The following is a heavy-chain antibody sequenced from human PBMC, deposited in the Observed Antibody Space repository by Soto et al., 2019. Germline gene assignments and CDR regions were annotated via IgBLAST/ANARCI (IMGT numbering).Heavy chain of an antibody. V-gene: IGHV3-7*05. CDR2: IKQDGSEK. D-gene: IGHD3-3*01. CDR3: ARGLSITIFGVVINPGNWFDP. Sequence: EVQLVESGGGLVQPGGSLRLSCAASGFTFSSYWMSWVRQAPGKGLEWVANIKQDGSEKYYVDSVKGRFTISRDNAKNSLYLQMNSRRAEDTAVYYCARGLSITIFGVVINPGNWFDPWGQGTLVTVSS. J-gene: IGHJ5*02. CDR1: GFTFSSYW.